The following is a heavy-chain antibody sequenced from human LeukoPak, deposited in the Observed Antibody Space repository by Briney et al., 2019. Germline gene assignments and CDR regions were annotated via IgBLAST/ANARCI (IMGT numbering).Heavy chain of an antibody. V-gene: IGHV3-21*06. CDR1: GFTFSSYS. CDR2: ISSSSSYI. CDR3: ARDASSGFTTATTDY. J-gene: IGHJ4*02. Sequence: PGGSLRLPCAASGFTFSSYSINWVRQAPGKGLEWVSSISSSSSYIYYADSVKGRFTISRDNAKNSLYLQMNSLRAEDTAVYYCARDASSGFTTATTDYWGQGTLVTVSS. D-gene: IGHD6-19*01.